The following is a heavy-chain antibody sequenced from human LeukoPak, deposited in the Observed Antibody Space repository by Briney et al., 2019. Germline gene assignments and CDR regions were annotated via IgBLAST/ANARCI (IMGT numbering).Heavy chain of an antibody. CDR3: ASLMGYSSSSQVLPFDY. J-gene: IGHJ4*02. CDR2: ISYDGSNK. V-gene: IGHV3-30*01. CDR1: GFTFSSYA. Sequence: GRSLRLSCAASGFTFSSYAMHWVRQAPGKGLEWVAVISYDGSNKYYADSVKGRFTISRDNSKNTLYLQMNSLRAEDTAVYYCASLMGYSSSSQVLPFDYWGQGTLVTVSS. D-gene: IGHD6-6*01.